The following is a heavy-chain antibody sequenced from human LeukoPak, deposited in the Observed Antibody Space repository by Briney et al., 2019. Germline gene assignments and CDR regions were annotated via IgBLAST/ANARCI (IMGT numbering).Heavy chain of an antibody. CDR2: VHSSVGT. CDR1: GGSMNTYY. J-gene: IGHJ4*02. V-gene: IGHV4-4*07. Sequence: SETLSLTCTVSGGSMNTYYWTWIRQTAGGGLEWIGQVHSSVGTTYNPSLRRRVSLSLDTSKNHFSLRLASVTAADTAVYFCARERDHGYSYGHVLDFWGQGIPVTVSS. CDR3: ARERDHGYSYGHVLDF. D-gene: IGHD5-18*01.